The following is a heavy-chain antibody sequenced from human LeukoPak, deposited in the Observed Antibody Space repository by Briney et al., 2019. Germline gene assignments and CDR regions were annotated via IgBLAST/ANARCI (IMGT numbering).Heavy chain of an antibody. CDR1: GGSISSSSYY. D-gene: IGHD3-10*01. V-gene: IGHV4-61*05. CDR2: IYYSGSP. Sequence: SETLSLTCTVSGGSISSSSYYWGWIRQPPGKGLEWIGYIYYSGSPNYNPSLKSRVTISVDTSKNQFSLKLSSVTAADTAVYFCAGGSTMIRGAADYWGQGTLVTVSS. CDR3: AGGSTMIRGAADY. J-gene: IGHJ4*02.